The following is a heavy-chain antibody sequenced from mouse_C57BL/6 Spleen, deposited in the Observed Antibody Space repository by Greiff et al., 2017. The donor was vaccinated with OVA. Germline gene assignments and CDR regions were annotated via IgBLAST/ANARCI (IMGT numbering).Heavy chain of an antibody. CDR2: INPNNGGT. V-gene: IGHV1-26*01. CDR3: ARSRSSLYAMDY. Sequence: EVQLQQSGPELVKPGASVKISCKASGYTFTDYYMNWVKQSHGKSLEWIGDINPNNGGTSYNQKFKGKATLTVDKSSSTAYMELRSLTSEDSAVYYCARSRSSLYAMDYWGQGTSVTVSS. J-gene: IGHJ4*01. CDR1: GYTFTDYY. D-gene: IGHD1-1*01.